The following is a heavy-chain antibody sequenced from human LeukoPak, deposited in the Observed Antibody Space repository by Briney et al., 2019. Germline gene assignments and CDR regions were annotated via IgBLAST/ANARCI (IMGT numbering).Heavy chain of an antibody. CDR2: ISSSGSTI. J-gene: IGHJ6*03. CDR3: ARGLVLPYYYMDV. V-gene: IGHV3-11*01. CDR1: GFTFSDYY. Sequence: GGSLRLSCAASGFTFSDYYMSWIRQAPGKGLEGVSYISSSGSTIYYADSVKGRFTISRDNAKNSLYLQMNSLRAEDTAVYYCARGLVLPYYYMDVWGKGTTVTVSS. D-gene: IGHD2-21*01.